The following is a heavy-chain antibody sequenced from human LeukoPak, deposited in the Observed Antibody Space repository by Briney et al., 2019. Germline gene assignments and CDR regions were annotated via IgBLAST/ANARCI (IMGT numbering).Heavy chain of an antibody. Sequence: ASVKVSCKASGYTVTGYYMHWVRQAPAQGLEWMGWINPNSGGTNYAQKFQGCVTMTRDTSISTAYMELSRLRSDDTAVYYCARESYCSGGSCYSGWFDPWGQGTLVTVSS. J-gene: IGHJ5*02. CDR3: ARESYCSGGSCYSGWFDP. CDR1: GYTVTGYY. V-gene: IGHV1-2*04. D-gene: IGHD2-15*01. CDR2: INPNSGGT.